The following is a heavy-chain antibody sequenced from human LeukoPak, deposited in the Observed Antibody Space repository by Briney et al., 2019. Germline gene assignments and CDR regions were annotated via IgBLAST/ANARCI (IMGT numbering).Heavy chain of an antibody. CDR2: IIPIFGTA. CDR3: ARHLDIVATTLIDY. J-gene: IGHJ4*02. CDR1: GGTFSSYA. V-gene: IGHV1-69*06. D-gene: IGHD5-12*01. Sequence: SVKVSCKASGGTFSSYAISWVRQAPGQGLEWMGRIIPIFGTANYAQKFQGRVTITAGKSTSTAYMELSSLRSEDTAVYYCARHLDIVATTLIDYWGQGTLVTVSS.